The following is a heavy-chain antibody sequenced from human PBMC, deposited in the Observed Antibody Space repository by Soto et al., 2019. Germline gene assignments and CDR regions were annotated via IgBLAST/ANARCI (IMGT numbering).Heavy chain of an antibody. CDR1: GFTFSSYA. CDR2: ISGSGGST. CDR3: ATNTGSWFGELYLDY. V-gene: IGHV3-23*01. D-gene: IGHD3-10*01. Sequence: EVQLLESGGGLVQPGGSLRLSCAASGFTFSSYAMSWVRQAPGKGLEWVSAISGSGGSTYYADSVKGRFTISRDNSKNTLYLQMNSLRAKDTAVYYCATNTGSWFGELYLDYWGQGTLVTVSS. J-gene: IGHJ4*02.